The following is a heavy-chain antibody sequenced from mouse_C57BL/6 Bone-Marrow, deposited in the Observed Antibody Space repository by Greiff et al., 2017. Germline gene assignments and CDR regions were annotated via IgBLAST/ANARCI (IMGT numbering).Heavy chain of an antibody. CDR1: GYAFSSSW. V-gene: IGHV1-82*01. CDR2: IYPGDGDT. J-gene: IGHJ4*01. D-gene: IGHD1-1*01. CDR3: ARFDEITTVVAPYYAMDY. Sequence: VQLQQSGPELVKPGASVKISCKASGYAFSSSWMNWVKQRTGKGLEWIGRIYPGDGDTNYNGKFKGKATLTADKSSSTAYMQLSSLTSEDSAVYFCARFDEITTVVAPYYAMDYWGQGTSVTVSS.